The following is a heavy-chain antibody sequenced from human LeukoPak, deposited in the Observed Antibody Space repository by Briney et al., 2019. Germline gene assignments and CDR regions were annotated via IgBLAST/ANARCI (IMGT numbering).Heavy chain of an antibody. J-gene: IGHJ4*02. V-gene: IGHV1-2*02. CDR3: ARANFLYCSSTTCLFDY. Sequence: ASVKVSCKASGYTFTDYYMHWVRQAPGQGLEWMGWINPNSGGTNYAQKFQGRVTMTRDTSISTAHMEVSRLRSDDTAVYYCARANFLYCSSTTCLFDYWGQGTLVTVSS. CDR2: INPNSGGT. D-gene: IGHD2-2*01. CDR1: GYTFTDYY.